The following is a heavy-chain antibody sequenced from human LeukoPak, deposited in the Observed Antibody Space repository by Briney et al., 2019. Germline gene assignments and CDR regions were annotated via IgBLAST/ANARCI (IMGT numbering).Heavy chain of an antibody. CDR1: GFPFSTYW. V-gene: IGHV3-7*01. J-gene: IGHJ4*02. Sequence: GGSLRLSCAASGFPFSTYWMAWVRQAPGKGLDWVANIRKDGGAKFYAASVKGRFIISRDNAKNSLYLQMNNLRDEDTAVYYCASSHDSSGNDWGQGTLVTV. CDR2: IRKDGGAK. CDR3: ASSHDSSGND. D-gene: IGHD3-22*01.